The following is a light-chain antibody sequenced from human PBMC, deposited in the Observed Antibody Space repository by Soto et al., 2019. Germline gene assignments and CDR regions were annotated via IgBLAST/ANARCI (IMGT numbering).Light chain of an antibody. Sequence: EIVMTQSPATVSVSPGERATLSCRASQSVSSYLAWYQQKPGQASRLLIYGASTRATGIPARFSGSGSGTEFTLTISSLQSEDFAVYYCQQYNNWPRAFGQGTKVEIK. CDR1: QSVSSY. CDR2: GAS. J-gene: IGKJ1*01. CDR3: QQYNNWPRA. V-gene: IGKV3-15*01.